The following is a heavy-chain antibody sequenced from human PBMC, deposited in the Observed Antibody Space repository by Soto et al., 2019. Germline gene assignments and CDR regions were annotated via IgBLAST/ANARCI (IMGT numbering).Heavy chain of an antibody. CDR3: ARAHMVLSRYYFDS. D-gene: IGHD2-8*01. CDR2: ISYSGNT. CDR1: GGSISNFY. V-gene: IGHV4-59*01. Sequence: SETLSLTCTVSGGSISNFYWSWIRQPPGKGLEWIGYISYSGNTNYNPSLKSRVSISVDTSKNQLSLNLTSVTAADTAVYYCARAHMVLSRYYFDSWGQGTPVTVSS. J-gene: IGHJ4*02.